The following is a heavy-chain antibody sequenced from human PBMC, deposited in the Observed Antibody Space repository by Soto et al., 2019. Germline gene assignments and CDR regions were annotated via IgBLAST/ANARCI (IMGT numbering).Heavy chain of an antibody. V-gene: IGHV4-4*02. Sequence: PSETLSLTCAVSGGSISSSNWWSWVRQPPGKGLERIGEIYYSGSTNYNPSLKSRVTISVDTSKNQFSLKLSSVTAADTAVYYCARDLIWMGGSYSVDYYGMDVWGQGTTVTVSS. CDR1: GGSISSSNW. CDR3: ARDLIWMGGSYSVDYYGMDV. D-gene: IGHD1-26*01. J-gene: IGHJ6*02. CDR2: IYYSGST.